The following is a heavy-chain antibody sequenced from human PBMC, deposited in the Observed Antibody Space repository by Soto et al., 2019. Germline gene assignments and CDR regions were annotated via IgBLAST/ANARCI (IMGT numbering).Heavy chain of an antibody. CDR3: AKDPVTTGDH. J-gene: IGHJ4*02. CDR2: IIPIFGTP. D-gene: IGHD4-4*01. CDR1: GGTLSSYA. Sequence: QEQLLQSEAEVKKPGSSVKVSCKTSGGTLSSYAISWVRQVPGQGLEWMGGIIPIFGTPNYAHKFQDRVTITADESMSTVYMELSSLRFEDTAVYYCAKDPVTTGDHWGQGTLVIVSS. V-gene: IGHV1-69*01.